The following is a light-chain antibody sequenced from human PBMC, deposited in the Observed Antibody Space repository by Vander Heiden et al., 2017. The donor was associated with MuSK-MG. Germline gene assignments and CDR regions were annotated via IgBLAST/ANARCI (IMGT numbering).Light chain of an antibody. CDR2: GAA. Sequence: EIVLTHSPGTLSLSPGERATLSCSASQSVSSSYLAGDQQKPGQAPRLLSYGAASRATGIKGRVSGSESGTDFTRTIGRLESEDFAVEDGNKSGFTFGQGTKVEIK. CDR3: NKSGFT. CDR1: QSVSSSY. V-gene: IGKV3-20*01. J-gene: IGKJ2*01.